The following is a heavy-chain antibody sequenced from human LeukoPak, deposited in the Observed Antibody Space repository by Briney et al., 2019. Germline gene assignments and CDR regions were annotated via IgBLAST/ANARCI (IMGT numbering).Heavy chain of an antibody. V-gene: IGHV3-23*01. D-gene: IGHD1-26*01. CDR2: IRLSYGYT. CDR3: ARVVGSYSIGPFDF. J-gene: IGHJ4*02. CDR1: GFTFNNYA. Sequence: PGGSLRLSCAASGFTFNNYAMTWVRQAPGKGLEWVSAIRLSYGYTYYADSVQGRFIISRDTSKNTVSLQMNSPTGDDTALYYCARVVGSYSIGPFDFWGQGTMVIVSS.